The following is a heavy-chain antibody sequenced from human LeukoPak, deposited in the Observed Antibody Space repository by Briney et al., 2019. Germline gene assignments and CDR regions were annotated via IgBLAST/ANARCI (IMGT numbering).Heavy chain of an antibody. V-gene: IGHV4-39*07. CDR3: ARGRVRFLEWLLLGNWFDP. J-gene: IGHJ5*02. Sequence: PSETLSLTCTVSGGSISSSSYYWGWIRQPPGKGLEWIGEINHSGSTNYNPSLKSRVTISVDTSKNQFSLKLSSVTAADTAVYYCARGRVRFLEWLLLGNWFDPWGQGTLVTVSS. CDR2: INHSGST. D-gene: IGHD3-3*01. CDR1: GGSISSSSYY.